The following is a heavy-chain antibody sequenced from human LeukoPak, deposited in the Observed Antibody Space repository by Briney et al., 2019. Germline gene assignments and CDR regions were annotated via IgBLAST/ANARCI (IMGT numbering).Heavy chain of an antibody. CDR2: INPGGST. J-gene: IGHJ6*03. CDR3: ASHRLYYHYMDV. CDR1: GGSFRGYY. Sequence: SETLSLACAVYGGSFRGYYWSWIRQPPAKGLEWMGEINPGGSTNYNASLKGRVAISADTSKNQFSLELSSVTAADTAVYYCASHRLYYHYMDVWGKGTTVTVSS. V-gene: IGHV4-34*01.